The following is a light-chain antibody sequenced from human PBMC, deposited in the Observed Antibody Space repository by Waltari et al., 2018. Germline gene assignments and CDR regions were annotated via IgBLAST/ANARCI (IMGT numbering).Light chain of an antibody. CDR1: QSLLHGNGLNY. Sequence: DIVMTQSPLSLPVTPGEPASISCRSSQSLLHGNGLNYLDWYLQKPGQSPQLLIYLGSNRASGVPDRISGSESGTDFTLKISRVEADDVGVYYCMQALQTPFIFGPGTKLDVK. CDR3: MQALQTPFI. V-gene: IGKV2-28*01. CDR2: LGS. J-gene: IGKJ3*01.